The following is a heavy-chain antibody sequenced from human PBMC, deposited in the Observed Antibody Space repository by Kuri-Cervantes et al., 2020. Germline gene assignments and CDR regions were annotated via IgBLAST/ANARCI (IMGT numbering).Heavy chain of an antibody. J-gene: IGHJ6*02. CDR3: ARETITGDVYNYYGMDV. CDR1: GGTFSSYA. D-gene: IGHD7-27*01. CDR2: IIPIFGTA. V-gene: IGHV1-69*13. Sequence: SVKVSCKASGGTFSSYAISWVRQAPGQGFEWMGGIIPIFGTANYAQKFQGRVTITADESTSTAYMELSSLRSEDTAVYYCARETITGDVYNYYGMDVWGQGTTVTVSS.